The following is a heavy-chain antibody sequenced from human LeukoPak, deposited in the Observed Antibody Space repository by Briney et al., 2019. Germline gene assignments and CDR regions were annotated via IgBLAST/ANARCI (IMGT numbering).Heavy chain of an antibody. D-gene: IGHD1-26*01. CDR3: ARRRGSYSIDY. J-gene: IGHJ4*02. V-gene: IGHV4-38-2*01. CDR2: IYHSGGT. Sequence: SETLSLTCAVSGYSISSGYYWGWIRQPPGKGLEWIGSIYHSGGTYYNPSLKSRVTISVDTSKNQFSLKLSSVTAADTAVYYCARRRGSYSIDYWGQGTLVTVSS. CDR1: GYSISSGYY.